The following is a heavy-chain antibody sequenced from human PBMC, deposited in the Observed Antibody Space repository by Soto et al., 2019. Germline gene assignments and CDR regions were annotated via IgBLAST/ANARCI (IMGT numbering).Heavy chain of an antibody. D-gene: IGHD2-2*02. V-gene: IGHV3-30*18. CDR3: AKDRGVVVPAAILDYYYGMDV. CDR2: ISYDGSNK. CDR1: GFTFSSYG. Sequence: PGGSLRLSCAASGFTFSSYGMHWVRQAPGKGLEWVAVISYDGSNKYYADSVKGRFTISRDNSKNTLYLQMNSLRAEDTAVYYCAKDRGVVVPAAILDYYYGMDVWGQGTTVTVS. J-gene: IGHJ6*02.